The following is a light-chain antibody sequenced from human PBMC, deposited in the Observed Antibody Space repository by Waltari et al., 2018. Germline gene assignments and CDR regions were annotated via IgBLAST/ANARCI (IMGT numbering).Light chain of an antibody. V-gene: IGKV1-5*03. CDR2: KAS. Sequence: DIQMTQSPSTLSASVGDRVTITCRASRSISSWLAWYQQKPGKAPKLLLYKASSLESGVPSRFSGSGSGTEFTLTISSLQPDDFATYYCQQYNSLSTFGQGTKLEIK. J-gene: IGKJ2*01. CDR3: QQYNSLST. CDR1: RSISSW.